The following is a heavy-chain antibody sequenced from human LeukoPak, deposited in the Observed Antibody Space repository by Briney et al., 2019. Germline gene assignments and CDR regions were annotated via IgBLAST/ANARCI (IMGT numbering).Heavy chain of an antibody. CDR2: IKQDGSEK. Sequence: GGSLRLSCAASGFTFSSYWMSWVRQAPGKGLEWVANIKQDGSEKYYVDSVKGRFTISRDNAKNSLYLQMNSLRAEDTAVYYCARGRDYGGNSNYYYYYMDVWGKGTTVTVSS. J-gene: IGHJ6*03. CDR3: ARGRDYGGNSNYYYYYMDV. V-gene: IGHV3-7*01. D-gene: IGHD4-23*01. CDR1: GFTFSSYW.